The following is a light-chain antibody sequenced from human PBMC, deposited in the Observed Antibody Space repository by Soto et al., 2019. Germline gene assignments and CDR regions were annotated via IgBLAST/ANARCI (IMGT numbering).Light chain of an antibody. V-gene: IGKV1-17*01. CDR2: AAS. CDR3: LQHNSYPWT. J-gene: IGKJ1*01. Sequence: DIQMTQSPSSLSASVGDRVTITCRASQGIRHDLGWYQQRQGKAPKRLIYAASSLQIGVPSRFSGSGSGTEFTLTISSLQPEDFANYYCLQHNSYPWTFGQGTKVEIK. CDR1: QGIRHD.